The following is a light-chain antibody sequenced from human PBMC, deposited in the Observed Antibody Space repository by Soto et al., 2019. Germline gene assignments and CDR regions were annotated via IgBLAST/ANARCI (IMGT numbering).Light chain of an antibody. J-gene: IGLJ2*01. CDR2: AGS. CDR3: SSYRTSSARVI. Sequence: QSALTQPASVSGSPGQSITISCTGTSRDTGNYNYVSWYQQHPGKAPKLIIYAGSNRPSGISDRFSGSESGDTASLTISGLQVEDEADYYCSSYRTSSARVIFGGGTKLTVL. CDR1: SRDTGNYNY. V-gene: IGLV2-14*01.